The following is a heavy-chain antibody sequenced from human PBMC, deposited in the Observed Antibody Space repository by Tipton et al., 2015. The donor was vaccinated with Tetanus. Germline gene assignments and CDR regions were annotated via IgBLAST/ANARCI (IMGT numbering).Heavy chain of an antibody. D-gene: IGHD1-26*01. CDR2: IANSGAT. V-gene: IGHV4-39*07. CDR1: GASLRSRSFY. CDR3: ARDQARGARGWNYFDY. J-gene: IGHJ4*02. Sequence: TLSLTCTVSGASLRSRSFYWGWIRQSPGKGLEWVGTIANSGATYLNPSLKSRVAISIDTSKNQFSLRLNSVTAADTAVYYCARDQARGARGWNYFDYWGLGTLVTVSS.